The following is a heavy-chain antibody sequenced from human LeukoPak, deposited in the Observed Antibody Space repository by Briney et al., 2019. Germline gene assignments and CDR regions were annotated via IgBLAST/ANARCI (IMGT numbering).Heavy chain of an antibody. CDR2: IYYSGST. J-gene: IGHJ4*02. CDR3: ARDVAGHGDFDY. CDR1: GGSISSYY. Sequence: SETLSLTCTVSGGSISSYYWSWIRQPPGKGLEWIGYIYYSGSTNYNPSLKSRVTISVDTSKNQFSLKLSSVTAADTAVYYCARDVAGHGDFDYWGQGTLVTVSS. V-gene: IGHV4-59*01. D-gene: IGHD6-19*01.